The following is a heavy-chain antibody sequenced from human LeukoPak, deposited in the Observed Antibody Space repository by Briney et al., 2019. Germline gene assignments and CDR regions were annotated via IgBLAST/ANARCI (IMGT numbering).Heavy chain of an antibody. CDR2: IYPGDSDT. J-gene: IGHJ2*01. D-gene: IGHD2-15*01. Sequence: GESLKISCKGSGYSFSTYWIAWVRQMPGKGLECMGIIYPGDSDTRYSPSFQGQVTFSADKSISTAYLQWSSLKASDTAMYYCARRYCSGGSCSYFDLWGRGTLVTVSS. CDR3: ARRYCSGGSCSYFDL. CDR1: GYSFSTYW. V-gene: IGHV5-51*01.